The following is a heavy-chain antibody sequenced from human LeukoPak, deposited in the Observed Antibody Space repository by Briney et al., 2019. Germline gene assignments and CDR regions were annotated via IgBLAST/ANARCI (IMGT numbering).Heavy chain of an antibody. Sequence: PSETLSLTCTVSGGSISSSGYYWGWIRQPPGKGLEWLVTMYYSGNTYYNPSLKSRVTISVDTSKNQFSLKLSSVSATDTAVYYCARHVGYCSSTSCRYFDYWGQGTLVTVSS. CDR1: GGSISSSGYY. V-gene: IGHV4-39*01. J-gene: IGHJ4*02. D-gene: IGHD2-2*01. CDR3: ARHVGYCSSTSCRYFDY. CDR2: MYYSGNT.